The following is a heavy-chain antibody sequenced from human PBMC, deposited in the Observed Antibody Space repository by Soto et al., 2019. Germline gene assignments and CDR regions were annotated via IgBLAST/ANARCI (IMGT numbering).Heavy chain of an antibody. CDR2: TNSDGTDS. J-gene: IGHJ4*02. CDR1: GFDFEDYA. CDR3: AKSLYYYDSSPLDH. Sequence: RGSLRLSCASAGFDFEDYAMHWVRHVPGKGLEWVSLTNSDGTDSYYADSVKGRFTISRDNAKTTLYLQMDRLRPEDTALYFCAKSLYYYDSSPLDHWGQGTLVTVSS. V-gene: IGHV3-43D*04. D-gene: IGHD3-22*01.